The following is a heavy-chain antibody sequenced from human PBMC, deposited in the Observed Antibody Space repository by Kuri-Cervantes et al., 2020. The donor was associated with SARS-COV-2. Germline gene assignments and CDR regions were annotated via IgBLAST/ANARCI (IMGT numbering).Heavy chain of an antibody. CDR1: GFTFDDYA. CDR2: ISGSGGST. Sequence: LSLTCAASGFTFDDYAMHWVRQAPGKGLEWVSAISGSGGSTYYADSVKGRFTISRDNSKNTLYLQMNSLRAEDTAVYYCTTERLGYCSSTSCRGGVFDYWGQGTLVTVSS. J-gene: IGHJ4*02. D-gene: IGHD2-2*01. V-gene: IGHV3-23*01. CDR3: TTERLGYCSSTSCRGGVFDY.